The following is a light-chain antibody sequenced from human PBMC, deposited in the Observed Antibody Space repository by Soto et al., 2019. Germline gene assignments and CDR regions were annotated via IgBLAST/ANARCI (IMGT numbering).Light chain of an antibody. V-gene: IGKV3-20*01. CDR2: GAS. Sequence: EIALTQSPGTLSLSPGERATLSCRASQSVSSSYLAWYQQKPGQAPRLLIFGASSRAAGIPDRFSGSGSGTDFTLTITRPEPEDFAVYYCQQYGSSPPTTFGQGTKVEIK. CDR1: QSVSSSY. CDR3: QQYGSSPPTT. J-gene: IGKJ1*01.